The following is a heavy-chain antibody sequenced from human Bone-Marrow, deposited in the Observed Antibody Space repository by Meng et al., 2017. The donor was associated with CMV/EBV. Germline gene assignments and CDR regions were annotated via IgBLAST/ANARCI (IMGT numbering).Heavy chain of an antibody. V-gene: IGHV1-18*01. CDR3: ARGGYRNGKQPDY. Sequence: ASVKVSCKASGYTFTSYGISWVRQAPGQGLEWMGWISAYNGNTNYAQKLQGRVTMTTDTSTSTAYMELRRLRNDDTVEYYGARGGYRNGKQPDYWGQGTLVTVSS. J-gene: IGHJ4*02. CDR1: GYTFTSYG. D-gene: IGHD5-12*01. CDR2: ISAYNGNT.